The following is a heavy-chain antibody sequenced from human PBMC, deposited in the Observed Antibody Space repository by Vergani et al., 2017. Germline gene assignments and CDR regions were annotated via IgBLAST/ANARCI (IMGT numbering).Heavy chain of an antibody. Sequence: QVQLVQSGAEVKKPGASVKVSCKASGYTFTGYYMHWVRQAPGQGLEWMGWINPNSGGTNYAQKFQGRVTMTRDTSTSTVYMELSSLRSEDTAVYYCARDGEMATINAFDIWGQGTMVTVSS. CDR2: INPNSGGT. D-gene: IGHD5-24*01. CDR1: GYTFTGYY. V-gene: IGHV1-2*02. J-gene: IGHJ3*02. CDR3: ARDGEMATINAFDI.